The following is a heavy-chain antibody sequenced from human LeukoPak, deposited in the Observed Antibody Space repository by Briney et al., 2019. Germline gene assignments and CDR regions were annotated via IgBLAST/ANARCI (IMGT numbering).Heavy chain of an antibody. CDR2: IYYSGST. Sequence: SETLSLTCTVSGGSISSSSYYWGWIRQPPGKGLEWFGSIYYSGSTYYNPSLKSRVTISVDTSKNQFSLKLSSVTAADTAVYYCARGLRIAVAGTQKFDPWGQGALVTVSS. D-gene: IGHD6-19*01. J-gene: IGHJ5*02. CDR1: GGSISSSSYY. V-gene: IGHV4-39*01. CDR3: ARGLRIAVAGTQKFDP.